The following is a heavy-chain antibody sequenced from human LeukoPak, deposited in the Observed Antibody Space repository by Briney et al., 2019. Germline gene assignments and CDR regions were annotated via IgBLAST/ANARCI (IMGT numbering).Heavy chain of an antibody. V-gene: IGHV3-11*01. CDR1: GFMLSDSY. D-gene: IGHD4-11*01. CDR3: ARGRNYYFDS. Sequence: GGSLRLSCAASGFMLSDSYMTWIRQAPGKGLEWVSYISSGATTIYYADSVKGRFTISRDNAKNSLYLQMTSLRAEDTAVYYCARGRNYYFDSWGQGTLVTVSS. CDR2: ISSGATTI. J-gene: IGHJ4*02.